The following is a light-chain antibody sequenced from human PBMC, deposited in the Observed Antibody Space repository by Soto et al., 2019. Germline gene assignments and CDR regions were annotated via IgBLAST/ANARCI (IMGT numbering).Light chain of an antibody. CDR3: QQYGSSHPWT. CDR2: GAS. J-gene: IGKJ1*01. V-gene: IGKV3-20*01. Sequence: EILFTQSPGTLSLSPGERATLSCRASQSVSSSYLAWYQQKPGQAPRLIIYGASSRANGIPDRFSGSGSGTDFTLTISRLEPEDFAVYYCQQYGSSHPWTFGQGTKVDIK. CDR1: QSVSSSY.